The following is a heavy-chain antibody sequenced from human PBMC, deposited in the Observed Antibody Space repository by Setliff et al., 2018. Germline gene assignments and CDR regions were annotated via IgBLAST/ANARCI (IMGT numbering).Heavy chain of an antibody. D-gene: IGHD3-10*01. Sequence: ASVKVSCKASGYTFTGYYMHWVRQAPGQRLEWMGWINAGNGNTKYSQKFQGRVTITRDTSASTAYMELSSLRSEDTAVYYCATGGTYGSGSSYDYWGQGTLVTVSS. CDR2: INAGNGNT. CDR3: ATGGTYGSGSSYDY. J-gene: IGHJ4*02. CDR1: GYTFTGYY. V-gene: IGHV1-3*01.